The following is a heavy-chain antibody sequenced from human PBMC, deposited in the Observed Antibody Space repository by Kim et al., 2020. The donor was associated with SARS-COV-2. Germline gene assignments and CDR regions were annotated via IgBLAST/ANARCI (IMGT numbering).Heavy chain of an antibody. J-gene: IGHJ6*03. CDR3: ARVPISTIFGVVTNYYYYYYKDV. Sequence: ASVKVSCKASGYTFTSYGISWVRQAPGQGLEWMGWISAYNGNTNYAQKLQGRVTMTTDTSTSTAYMELRSLRSDDTAVYYCARVPISTIFGVVTNYYYYYYKDVWGKGTTVTVSS. V-gene: IGHV1-18*01. CDR1: GYTFTSYG. D-gene: IGHD3-3*01. CDR2: ISAYNGNT.